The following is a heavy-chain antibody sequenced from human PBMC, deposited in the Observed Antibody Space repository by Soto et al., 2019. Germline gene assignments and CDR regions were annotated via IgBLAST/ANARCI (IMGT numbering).Heavy chain of an antibody. D-gene: IGHD3-9*01. CDR1: GFTFSDYY. V-gene: IGHV3-11*01. J-gene: IGHJ4*02. CDR2: ISSSGSTI. CDR3: ARIKNDILTGFLYYFDY. Sequence: GESLKISCAASGFTFSDYYMSWIRQAPGKGLEWVSYISSSGSTIYYADSVKGRFTISRDNAKNSLYLQMNSLRAEDTAVYYCARIKNDILTGFLYYFDYWGQGTLVTVSS.